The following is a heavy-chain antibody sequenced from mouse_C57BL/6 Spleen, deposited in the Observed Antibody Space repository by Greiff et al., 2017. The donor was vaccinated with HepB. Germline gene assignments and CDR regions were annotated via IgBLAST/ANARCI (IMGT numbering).Heavy chain of an antibody. V-gene: IGHV1-55*01. CDR3: ASRGDYYGSSYGYFDV. CDR1: GYTFTSYW. Sequence: QVQLQQPGAELVKPGASVKMSCKASGYTFTSYWITWVKQRPGQGLEWIGDIYPGSGSTNYNEKFKSKATLTVDTSSSTAYMQLSSLTSEDSAVYYCASRGDYYGSSYGYFDVWGTGTTVTVAS. CDR2: IYPGSGST. D-gene: IGHD1-1*01. J-gene: IGHJ1*03.